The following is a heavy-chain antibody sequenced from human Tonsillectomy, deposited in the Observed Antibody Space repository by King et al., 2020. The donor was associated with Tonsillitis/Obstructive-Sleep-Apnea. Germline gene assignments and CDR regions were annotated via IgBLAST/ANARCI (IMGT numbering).Heavy chain of an antibody. V-gene: IGHV5-10-1*01. CDR3: ARPLGGPLDAFDI. Sequence: EVQLVQSGAEVKKPGESLRISCTGSGYSFTNYWISWVRQMPGKGLEWMGRIDPRDSYTNYSPSFQGHVSLSADKSISTAYLQWSSLKASDTAMYCCARPLGGPLDAFDIWGQGTMVTVSS. CDR2: IDPRDSYT. D-gene: IGHD3-16*01. CDR1: GYSFTNYW. J-gene: IGHJ3*02.